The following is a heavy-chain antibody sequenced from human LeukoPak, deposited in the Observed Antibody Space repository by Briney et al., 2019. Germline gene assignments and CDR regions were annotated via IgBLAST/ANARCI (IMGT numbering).Heavy chain of an antibody. Sequence: ASVKVSCKASGYTFTGYYMHWVRQAPGQGLEWMGWINPNSGGTNYAQKFQGRVTMTRDTSISTAYMELSRLRSDDTAVYYCARVEEYGDPYDAFDIRGQGTMVTVSS. V-gene: IGHV1-2*02. CDR2: INPNSGGT. D-gene: IGHD4-17*01. CDR3: ARVEEYGDPYDAFDI. CDR1: GYTFTGYY. J-gene: IGHJ3*02.